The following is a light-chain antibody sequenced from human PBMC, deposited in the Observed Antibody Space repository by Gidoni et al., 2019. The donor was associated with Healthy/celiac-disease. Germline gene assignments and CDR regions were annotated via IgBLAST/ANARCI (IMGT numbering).Light chain of an antibody. V-gene: IGKV3-11*01. J-gene: IGKJ3*01. CDR1: QSVSSY. Sequence: IVLTHSPATLSLSPGERATLSCRASQSVSSYLAWYQQKPGQAPRLLIYDASNRATGIPARFSGSGSGTDFTLTISSLEPEDFAVYYCQQRSNWPITFGPGTKVDIK. CDR2: DAS. CDR3: QQRSNWPIT.